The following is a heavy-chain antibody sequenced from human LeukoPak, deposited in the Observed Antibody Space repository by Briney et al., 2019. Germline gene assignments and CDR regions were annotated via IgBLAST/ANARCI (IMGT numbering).Heavy chain of an antibody. CDR1: GFTFDDYA. J-gene: IGHJ4*02. Sequence: GGSLRLSCAASGFTFDDYAMHWVRQAPGKGLEWVSGISRNSGSIGYADSVKGRFTISRDNAKNSLYLQMNSLRAEDTAVYYCASFIWGESLHSMALSRTLAARGDYWGQGTLVTVSS. D-gene: IGHD6-6*01. CDR3: ASFIWGESLHSMALSRTLAARGDY. V-gene: IGHV3-9*01. CDR2: ISRNSGSI.